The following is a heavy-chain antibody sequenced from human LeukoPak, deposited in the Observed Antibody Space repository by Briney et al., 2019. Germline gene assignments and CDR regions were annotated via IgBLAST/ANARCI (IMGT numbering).Heavy chain of an antibody. D-gene: IGHD3-22*01. J-gene: IGHJ3*02. CDR2: ISYDGSNK. CDR3: AKMWDDSSGYYYLDAFDI. V-gene: IGHV3-30*18. CDR1: GFTFSSYG. Sequence: PGGSLRLSCAASGFTFSSYGMHWVRQAPGKGLEWVAVISYDGSNKYYADSVKGRSTISRDNSKNTLYLQMNSLRAEDTAVYYCAKMWDDSSGYYYLDAFDIWGQGTMVTVSS.